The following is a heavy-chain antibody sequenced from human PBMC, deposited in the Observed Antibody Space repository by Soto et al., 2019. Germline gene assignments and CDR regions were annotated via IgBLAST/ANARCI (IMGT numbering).Heavy chain of an antibody. Sequence: GGSLRLSCAASGFTFSSYAMSWVRQAPGKGLEWVSTISGSGGSTYYADSVKGRFTISRDNSKNTLYLQMNSLGAEDTAVYYCAKSPYTSSLYYFDYWGQGTLVTVSS. CDR3: AKSPYTSSLYYFDY. V-gene: IGHV3-23*01. D-gene: IGHD6-13*01. CDR2: ISGSGGST. J-gene: IGHJ4*02. CDR1: GFTFSSYA.